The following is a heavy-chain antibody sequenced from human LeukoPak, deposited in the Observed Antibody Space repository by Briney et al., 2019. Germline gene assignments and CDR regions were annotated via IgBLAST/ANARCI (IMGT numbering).Heavy chain of an antibody. CDR3: ARDTYYYDSSGYPPLYYYYYYMDV. D-gene: IGHD3-22*01. V-gene: IGHV3-7*01. J-gene: IGHJ6*03. Sequence: HPGGSLRLSCAASGFTFSSYWMSWVRQAPGKGLEWVANIKQDGSEKYYVDSVKGRFTISRDNAKNSLYLQMNSLRAEDTAVYYCARDTYYYDSSGYPPLYYYYYYMDVWGKGTPVTVSS. CDR1: GFTFSSYW. CDR2: IKQDGSEK.